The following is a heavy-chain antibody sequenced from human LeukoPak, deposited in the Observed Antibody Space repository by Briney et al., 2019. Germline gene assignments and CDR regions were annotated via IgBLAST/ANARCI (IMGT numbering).Heavy chain of an antibody. CDR2: IIPIFGTA. V-gene: IGHV1-69*13. CDR3: AREPSTGTAIDQVYGMDV. D-gene: IGHD5-18*01. CDR1: GGTFSSYA. J-gene: IGHJ6*02. Sequence: SVKVSCKASGGTFSSYAISWVRQAPGQGLEWMGGIIPIFGTANYAQKFQGRVTITADESTSTAYMELSSLRSEDTAVYYCAREPSTGTAIDQVYGMDVWGQGTTVTVSS.